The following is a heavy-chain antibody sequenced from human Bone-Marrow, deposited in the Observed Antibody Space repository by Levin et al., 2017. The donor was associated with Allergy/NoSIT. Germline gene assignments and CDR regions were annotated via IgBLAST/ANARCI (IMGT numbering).Heavy chain of an antibody. J-gene: IGHJ4*02. D-gene: IGHD2-21*01. CDR2: IIGDGSTT. CDR3: ARGRGGAWLDY. V-gene: IGHV3-74*01. CDR1: GFTFSSYW. Sequence: GGSLRLSCAASGFTFSSYWMHWVRQAPGKGLVWVSHIIGDGSTTNYADPVKGRFTISRDNARNTVYLQMNSLRAEDTAVYYCARGRGGAWLDYWGQGVLVTVSS.